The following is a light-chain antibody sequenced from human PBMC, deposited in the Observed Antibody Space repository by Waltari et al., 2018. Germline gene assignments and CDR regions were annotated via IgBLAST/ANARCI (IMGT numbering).Light chain of an antibody. CDR1: QDLNKY. CDR3: QQHDGVRS. V-gene: IGKV1-33*01. Sequence: DIQMTQSPSSLSASVGDTVTITCRASQDLNKYINCYQQKPGQAPQLLIYDTSDLEVGVPARIGGSGVETDFTLTIRGLQLEDIATYYCQQHDGVRSFGGGTKVEL. J-gene: IGKJ4*01. CDR2: DTS.